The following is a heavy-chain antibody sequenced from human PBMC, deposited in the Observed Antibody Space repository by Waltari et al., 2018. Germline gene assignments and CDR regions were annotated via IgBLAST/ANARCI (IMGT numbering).Heavy chain of an antibody. CDR2: IQYDENKK. J-gene: IGHJ3*02. V-gene: IGHV3-30*02. D-gene: IGHD3-9*01. CDR3: AKAPYYDILSGYDAFDT. Sequence: QVQLVESGGGVVPPGGSLRLSCAASGFTCRNYGMHWVRPATGQGLEWLAIIQYDENKKHFADSVKGRFSISRDNSKNTLYLQITSLRAEDTAVYYCAKAPYYDILSGYDAFDTWGQGTMVTVSS. CDR1: GFTCRNYG.